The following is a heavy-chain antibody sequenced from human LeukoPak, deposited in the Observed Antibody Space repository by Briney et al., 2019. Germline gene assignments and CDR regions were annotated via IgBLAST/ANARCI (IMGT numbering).Heavy chain of an antibody. CDR2: IIPIFGTA. CDR3: ARADSRSGMMYYFDY. V-gene: IGHV1-69*05. D-gene: IGHD3-16*01. CDR1: GGTSSSYA. Sequence: SVKDSCKASGGTSSSYAISWGRPAPGQGVEWMGGIIPIFGTANYAQKFQGRVTITTDESTSTAYMELSSLRSEDTAVYYCARADSRSGMMYYFDYWGQGTLVTASS. J-gene: IGHJ4*02.